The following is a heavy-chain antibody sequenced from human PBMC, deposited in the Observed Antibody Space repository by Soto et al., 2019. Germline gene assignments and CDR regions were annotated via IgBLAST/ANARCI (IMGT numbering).Heavy chain of an antibody. CDR2: IYYSGST. D-gene: IGHD6-6*01. Sequence: PSETLSLTCTVSGGSIGSSSYYWGWIRQPPGKGLEWIGSIYYSGSTYYNPSLKSRVTISVDTSKNQFSLKLSSVTAADTAVYYCARNLEYSSSENFDYWGQGTLVTAPQ. CDR3: ARNLEYSSSENFDY. CDR1: GGSIGSSSYY. V-gene: IGHV4-39*01. J-gene: IGHJ4*02.